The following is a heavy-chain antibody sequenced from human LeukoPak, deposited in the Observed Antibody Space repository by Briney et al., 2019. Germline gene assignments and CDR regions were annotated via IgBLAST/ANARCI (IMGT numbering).Heavy chain of an antibody. CDR2: ISPSGNTI. V-gene: IGHV3-11*04. D-gene: IGHD3-22*01. CDR1: GFTFSAYY. CDR3: AEGGSGYHNPPFPEYFQH. Sequence: PGGSLRLSCAASGFTFSAYYMTWIRQAPGKGLEWVSYISPSGNTIYYADSVKGRFTISRDNAKNSLYLQMNSLRAEDTAVYYCAEGGSGYHNPPFPEYFQHWGQGTLVTVSS. J-gene: IGHJ1*01.